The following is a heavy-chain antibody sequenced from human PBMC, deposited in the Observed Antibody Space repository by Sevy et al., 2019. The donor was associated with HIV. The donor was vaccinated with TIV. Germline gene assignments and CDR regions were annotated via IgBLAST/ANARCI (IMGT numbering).Heavy chain of an antibody. V-gene: IGHV4-59*01. CDR1: GGSISSYY. J-gene: IGHJ5*02. CDR3: ARGLYSSRNWFDP. D-gene: IGHD6-13*01. CDR2: IYYSGST. Sequence: SETLSLTCTVSGGSISSYYWSWIRQPPGKGLEWIGYIYYSGSTNYNPSLKSRVTISVDTSKNQFSLKLSSMTAADTAVYYWARGLYSSRNWFDPWGQGTLVTVSS.